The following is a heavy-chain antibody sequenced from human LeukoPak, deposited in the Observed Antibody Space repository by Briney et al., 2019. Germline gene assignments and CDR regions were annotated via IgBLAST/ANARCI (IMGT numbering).Heavy chain of an antibody. J-gene: IGHJ4*02. Sequence: SQTLSLTCTVSGGSISSGGYFWSWIRQHPGKGLEWIGYIYYSGSTYYNPSLKSRVTISVDTSKNQFSLKLSSVTAADTAVYYCTRDVPRSSGYPDNWGQGTLVTVSS. CDR3: TRDVPRSSGYPDN. CDR2: IYYSGST. D-gene: IGHD3-22*01. CDR1: GGSISSGGYF. V-gene: IGHV4-31*03.